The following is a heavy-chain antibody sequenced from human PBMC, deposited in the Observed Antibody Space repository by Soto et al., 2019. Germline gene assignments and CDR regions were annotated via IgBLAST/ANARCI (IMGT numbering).Heavy chain of an antibody. CDR1: GFSFSSYA. D-gene: IGHD3-22*01. V-gene: IGHV3-33*01. J-gene: IGHJ4*02. CDR3: ARGTFYYDSSGHYAPEY. Sequence: GGSLRLSCAASGFSFSSYAMHWVRQAPDKGLEWVAVIWYDGSNKYYADSVKGRFTISRDNSKNTLYLQMNSLRAEDTAVYYCARGTFYYDSSGHYAPEYWGQGTLVTVSS. CDR2: IWYDGSNK.